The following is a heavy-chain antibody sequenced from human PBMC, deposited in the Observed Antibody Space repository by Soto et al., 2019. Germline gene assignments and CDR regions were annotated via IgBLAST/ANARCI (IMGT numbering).Heavy chain of an antibody. CDR3: VRVWGSGVHIGGLDI. Sequence: QEQLVESGGGVVQPGRSLRLSCAASGFTFRSYGMHWVRQAPGKGLDWVGVIWYDGSKEYYADSVKGRFTISRDNSGNMVHLPMNSLRAEDTAVCYCVRVWGSGVHIGGLDIWGQGTTVGVSS. J-gene: IGHJ3*02. CDR1: GFTFRSYG. D-gene: IGHD6-19*01. CDR2: IWYDGSKE. V-gene: IGHV3-33*01.